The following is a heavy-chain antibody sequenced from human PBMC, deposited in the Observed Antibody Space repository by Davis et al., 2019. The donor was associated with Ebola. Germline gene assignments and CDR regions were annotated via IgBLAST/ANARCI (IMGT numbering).Heavy chain of an antibody. CDR3: ASLRRTITGMDDAFDI. J-gene: IGHJ3*02. CDR1: GNSFTSFW. V-gene: IGHV5-51*01. CDR2: IYTGDSDT. D-gene: IGHD1-20*01. Sequence: PGGSLRLSCKGSGNSFTSFWIGWVRQMPGKGLEWMGVIYTGDSDTRYSPSFRGQVTISADKSIRTAYLQWSGLKASDTAMYYCASLRRTITGMDDAFDIWGQGTMVTVSS.